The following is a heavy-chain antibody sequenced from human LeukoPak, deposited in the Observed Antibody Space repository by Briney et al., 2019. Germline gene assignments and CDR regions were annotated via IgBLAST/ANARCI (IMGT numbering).Heavy chain of an antibody. CDR2: MNPNSGNT. J-gene: IGHJ6*03. V-gene: IGHV1-8*03. CDR1: GYTFTSYG. CDR3: ARGQDSSSWYEALDYYYYMDV. Sequence: GASVKVSCKASGYTFTSYGISWVRQAPGQGLEWMGWMNPNSGNTGYAQKFQGRVTITRNTSISTAYMELSSLRSEDTAVYYCARGQDSSSWYEALDYYYYMDVWGKGTTVTVSS. D-gene: IGHD6-13*01.